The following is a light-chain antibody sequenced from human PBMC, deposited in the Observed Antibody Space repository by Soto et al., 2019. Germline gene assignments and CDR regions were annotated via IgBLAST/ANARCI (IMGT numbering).Light chain of an antibody. J-gene: IGKJ4*01. Sequence: DIQMTQSPSSLSASVGDRVAITGRASQSISSYLNWYQQKPGKAPQLLIYAASSLQRGVPSRFSGSGSATAFTLTIRSLQLADFATYYCQQSYSTPPALTFGGGTKVDIK. CDR3: QQSYSTPPALT. CDR1: QSISSY. CDR2: AAS. V-gene: IGKV1-39*01.